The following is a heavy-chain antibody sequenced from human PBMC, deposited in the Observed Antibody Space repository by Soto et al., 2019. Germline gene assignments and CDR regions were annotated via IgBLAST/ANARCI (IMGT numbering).Heavy chain of an antibody. CDR1: GFTFSYYN. CDR3: ARDVRFLEWCPDY. V-gene: IGHV3-48*02. J-gene: IGHJ4*02. Sequence: EVLLVESGGGLVQPGGSLRLSCTTSGFTFSYYNMNWVRQAPGTGLQWISFINTGSTTKYYADSVKGRFTISRDNAKNSLYLQMNSLRDEDTAVYYCARDVRFLEWCPDYWGQGTLVTVSS. D-gene: IGHD3-3*01. CDR2: INTGSTTK.